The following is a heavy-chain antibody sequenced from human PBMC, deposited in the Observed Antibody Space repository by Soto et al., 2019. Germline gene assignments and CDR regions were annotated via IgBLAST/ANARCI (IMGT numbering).Heavy chain of an antibody. Sequence: GESLKISCKASGFTFTTYWIGWVRQMPGKGLEWMGIIYPHDSDTRYSPSFQGQVTISADRSISTAYLQWSSLKASDTAIYYCARRPNTLNYYAMDVWGQGTTVTVSS. CDR2: IYPHDSDT. CDR3: ARRPNTLNYYAMDV. V-gene: IGHV5-51*01. CDR1: GFTFTTYW. J-gene: IGHJ6*02. D-gene: IGHD3-9*01.